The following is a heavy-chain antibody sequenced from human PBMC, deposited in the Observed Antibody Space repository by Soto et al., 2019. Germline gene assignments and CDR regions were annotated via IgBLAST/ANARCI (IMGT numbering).Heavy chain of an antibody. CDR1: GFTFSSYS. CDR3: XXAAAESXXXDP. V-gene: IGHV3-21*01. CDR2: ISSSSSYI. Sequence: EVQLVXSGGGLVKPXXSLXLXCAASGFTFSSYSMNWVRQAPGKGLEWVSSISSSSSYIYYADSXKGRXXXXXXXXXXXXXXXXXXXXXXXTAVXXCXXAAAESXXXDPWGQGXLVT. D-gene: IGHD6-13*01. J-gene: IGHJ5*02.